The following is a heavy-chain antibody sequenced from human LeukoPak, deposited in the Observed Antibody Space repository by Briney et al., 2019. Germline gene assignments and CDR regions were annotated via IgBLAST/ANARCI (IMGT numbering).Heavy chain of an antibody. CDR1: GYTFTDYW. D-gene: IGHD5-18*01. V-gene: IGHV5-51*01. Sequence: GESLRISCKASGYTFTDYWIAWVRQMPGKGLELMGIVYPDDSDTRYSPSFQGQVTISADESINTAYLQWSGPKASDTAMYYCARRRSGYGSGYYYYYMGVWGKGTTVTVSS. CDR2: VYPDDSDT. J-gene: IGHJ6*03. CDR3: ARRRSGYGSGYYYYYMGV.